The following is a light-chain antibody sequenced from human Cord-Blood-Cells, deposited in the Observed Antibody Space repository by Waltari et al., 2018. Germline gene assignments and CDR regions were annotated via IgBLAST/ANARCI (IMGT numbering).Light chain of an antibody. J-gene: IGLJ1*01. CDR2: DNN. Sequence: QSVLTQPPSVSAAPGQKVTTSCSGSSPNLGNNYVSWYQQLPGTAPKLLIYDNNKRPSGIPDRFSGSKSGTSATLGITGLQTGDEADYYCGTWDSSLSAYVFGTGTKVTVL. CDR3: GTWDSSLSAYV. CDR1: SPNLGNNY. V-gene: IGLV1-51*01.